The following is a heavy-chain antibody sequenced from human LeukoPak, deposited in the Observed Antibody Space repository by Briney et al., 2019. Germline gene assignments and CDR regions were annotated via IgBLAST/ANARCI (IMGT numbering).Heavy chain of an antibody. J-gene: IGHJ6*02. Sequence: GGSLRLSCVASGFTVSSNYMSWVRQAPGKGLEWVSVIYSGGSTYYADSVKGRFTISRDNSKNTLYLQMNSLRAEDTAVYYCAGGSVVTASLDGMDVWGQGTTVTVSS. CDR2: IYSGGST. CDR3: AGGSVVTASLDGMDV. CDR1: GFTVSSNY. V-gene: IGHV3-66*02. D-gene: IGHD2-21*02.